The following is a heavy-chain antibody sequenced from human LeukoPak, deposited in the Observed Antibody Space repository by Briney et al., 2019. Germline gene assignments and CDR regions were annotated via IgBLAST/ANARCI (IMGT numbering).Heavy chain of an antibody. CDR2: INPNSGGT. V-gene: IGHV1-2*02. Sequence: ASVKVSCKASGGTFSSYAISWVRQAPGQGLEWMGWINPNSGGTNYAQKFQGRVTMTRDTSISTAYMELSRLRSDDTAVYYCARAPYGSGSYSDYRGQGTLVTVSS. CDR3: ARAPYGSGSYSDY. J-gene: IGHJ4*02. D-gene: IGHD3-10*01. CDR1: GGTFSSYA.